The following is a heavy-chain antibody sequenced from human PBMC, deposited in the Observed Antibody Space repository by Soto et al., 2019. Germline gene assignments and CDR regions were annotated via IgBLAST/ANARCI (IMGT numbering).Heavy chain of an antibody. D-gene: IGHD1-7*01. Sequence: SETLSLTCTVSGGSINNNNYYWGWIRQPPGQGLEWIGSIYYSGTYSGSTYYKSSLKSRVTISVDASKNQFSLKLSSVTAADTAMYYCARRVGITGTSPYYYDMDVWGQGTKVTVYS. CDR1: GGSINNNNYY. CDR2: IYYSGTYSGST. J-gene: IGHJ6*02. CDR3: ARRVGITGTSPYYYDMDV. V-gene: IGHV4-39*01.